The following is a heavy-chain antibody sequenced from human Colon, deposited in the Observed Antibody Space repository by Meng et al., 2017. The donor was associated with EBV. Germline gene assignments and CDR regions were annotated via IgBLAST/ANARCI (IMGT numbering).Heavy chain of an antibody. Sequence: QSDEACAGRGNASETPSLMCTSSCRSITGTSSYRGWVRQRPGKGLEWIGSIYYRGSTNYNPSLKSRISMSGDMSKKQLSLKINSVTAADTAIYYCLISSHNWGQGTLVTVSS. J-gene: IGHJ4*02. CDR3: LISSHN. CDR1: CRSITGTSSY. V-gene: IGHV4-39*05. D-gene: IGHD3-3*02. CDR2: IYYRGST.